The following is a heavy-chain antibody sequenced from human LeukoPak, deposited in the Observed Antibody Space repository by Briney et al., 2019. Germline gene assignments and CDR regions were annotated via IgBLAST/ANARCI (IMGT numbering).Heavy chain of an antibody. CDR3: VTGYDFWSGSFDY. CDR2: IRYDGSNK. V-gene: IGHV3-30*02. D-gene: IGHD3-3*01. Sequence: GGSLRLSCAASGFTFSSYGMHWARQAPGKGLEWVAFIRYDGSNKYYADSVKGRFTISRDNSKNTLYLQMNSLRAEDTAVYYCVTGYDFWSGSFDYWGQGTLVTVSS. CDR1: GFTFSSYG. J-gene: IGHJ4*02.